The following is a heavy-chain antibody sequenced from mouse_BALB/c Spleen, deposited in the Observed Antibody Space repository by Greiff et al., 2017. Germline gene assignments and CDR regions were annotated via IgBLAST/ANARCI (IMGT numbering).Heavy chain of an antibody. J-gene: IGHJ4*01. V-gene: IGHV5-6-5*01. CDR1: GFTFSSFG. CDR2: ISSGGST. Sequence: EVKLVESGGGLVQPGGSRKLSCAASGFTFSSFGMHWVRQAPEKRLEWVASISSGGSTYYPDSVKGRFTISRDNARNILYLQMSSLRSEDTAMYYCARAPYDGYAMDYWGQGTSVTVSS. CDR3: ARAPYDGYAMDY. D-gene: IGHD2-12*01.